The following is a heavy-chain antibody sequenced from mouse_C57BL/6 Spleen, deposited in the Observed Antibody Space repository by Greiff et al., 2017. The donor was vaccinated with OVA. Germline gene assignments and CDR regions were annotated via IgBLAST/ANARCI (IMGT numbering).Heavy chain of an antibody. CDR2: ISSGSSTI. V-gene: IGHV5-17*01. D-gene: IGHD1-1*01. J-gene: IGHJ2*01. CDR3: ERNYGNYFDY. Sequence: EVQLVESGGGLVKPGGSLKLSCAASGFTFSDYGMPWVRQAPEQGLEWVAYISSGSSTIYYADTVKGRFTISRDNAKNTLFLQMTSLRSEDKATYYCERNYGNYFDYWGQGTTLTVSS. CDR1: GFTFSDYG.